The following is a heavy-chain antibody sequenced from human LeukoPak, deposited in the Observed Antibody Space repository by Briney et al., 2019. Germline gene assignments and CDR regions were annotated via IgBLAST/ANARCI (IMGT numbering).Heavy chain of an antibody. D-gene: IGHD1-26*01. CDR2: IIPIFGTA. V-gene: IGHV1-69*05. CDR1: GGTFSSYA. Sequence: GASVKVSCKASGGTFSSYAISWVRQAPGQGLEWMGGIIPIFGTANYAQKLQGRVTMTTDTSTSTAYMELRSLRSDDTAVYYCARDSGDAFDIWGQGTMVTVSS. J-gene: IGHJ3*02. CDR3: ARDSGDAFDI.